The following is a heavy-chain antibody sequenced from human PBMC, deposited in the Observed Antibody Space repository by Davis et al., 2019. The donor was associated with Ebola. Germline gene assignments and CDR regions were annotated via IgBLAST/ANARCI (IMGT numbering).Heavy chain of an antibody. D-gene: IGHD3-10*01. CDR3: AKGLTMVQGYFDY. V-gene: IGHV3-30-3*01. Sequence: GESLKISCAASGFTFSSHTMHWVRQAPGKGLEWVAVIGSDGINTVYADSVKGRFTISRDNSKNTLYLQMNSLRAEDTAVYYCAKGLTMVQGYFDYWGQGTLVTVSS. J-gene: IGHJ4*02. CDR1: GFTFSSHT. CDR2: IGSDGINT.